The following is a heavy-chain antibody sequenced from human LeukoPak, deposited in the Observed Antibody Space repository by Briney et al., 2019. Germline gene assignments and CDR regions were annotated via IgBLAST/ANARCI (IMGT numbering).Heavy chain of an antibody. V-gene: IGHV1-46*01. Sequence: AASVKVSFKASGYTFTIYYIHWVRQAPGQGLEWMGIINPSGGSTSYAQKFQGRVTMTRDTSTSTVYMELSSLRSEDTAVYYCARDLGSGYYDYWGQGTLVTVSS. D-gene: IGHD2-15*01. CDR3: ARDLGSGYYDY. J-gene: IGHJ4*02. CDR2: INPSGGST. CDR1: GYTFTIYY.